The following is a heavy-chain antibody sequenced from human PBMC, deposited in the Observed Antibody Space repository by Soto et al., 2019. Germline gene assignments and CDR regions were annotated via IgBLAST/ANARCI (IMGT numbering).Heavy chain of an antibody. CDR1: GGSFSGYY. D-gene: IGHD5-18*01. CDR2: INHSGGT. Sequence: SETLSLTCAVYGGSFSGYYWSWIRQPPGKGLEWIGEINHSGGTNYNPSLKSRVTISVDTSKNQFSLKLSSVTAADTAVYYCASWSGYSHGYYLDYWGQGTLVTVSS. V-gene: IGHV4-34*01. J-gene: IGHJ4*02. CDR3: ASWSGYSHGYYLDY.